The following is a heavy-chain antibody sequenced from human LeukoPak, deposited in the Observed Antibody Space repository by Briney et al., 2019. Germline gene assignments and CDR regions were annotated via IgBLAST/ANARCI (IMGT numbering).Heavy chain of an antibody. V-gene: IGHV1-18*04. Sequence: ASVKVSCKASGYTFTGYYMHWVRQAPGQGLEWMGWISAYNGNTNYAQKLQGRVTMTTDTSTSTAYMELRSLRSDDTAVYYCARGYYYDSSGFGYWGQGTLVTVSS. J-gene: IGHJ4*02. CDR1: GYTFTGYY. CDR2: ISAYNGNT. D-gene: IGHD3-22*01. CDR3: ARGYYYDSSGFGY.